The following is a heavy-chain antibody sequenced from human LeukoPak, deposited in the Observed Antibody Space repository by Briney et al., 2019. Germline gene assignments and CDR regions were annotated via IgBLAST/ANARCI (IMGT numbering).Heavy chain of an antibody. Sequence: PGGSLRLSCAASGFTVSSNFMSWVRQAPGKGLEWVSVVYSVGTTSYADSVKGRFTISRDTSRNTPYLQMNSLRVDDTAVYYCVRSLNSGSYADLWGQGTLITVSS. D-gene: IGHD1-26*01. CDR1: GFTVSSNF. CDR2: VYSVGTT. V-gene: IGHV3-53*01. J-gene: IGHJ5*02. CDR3: VRSLNSGSYADL.